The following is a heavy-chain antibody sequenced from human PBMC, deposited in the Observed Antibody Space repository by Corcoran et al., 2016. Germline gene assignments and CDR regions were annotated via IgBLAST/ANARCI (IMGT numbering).Heavy chain of an antibody. CDR1: GFTFSRYS. D-gene: IGHD4-17*01. CDR3: GSHRPYGELDD. Sequence: QLAESGGGFVQPGGSLRLSWAATGFTFSRYSMDWVRQAPGKGLEWVSYISSSSSSIKYADSVKGRFTISRDNAKNLVYLQMNRLRAEDTAVYYCGSHRPYGELDDWGQGTLVTVSS. V-gene: IGHV3-48*04. J-gene: IGHJ4*02. CDR2: ISSSSSSI.